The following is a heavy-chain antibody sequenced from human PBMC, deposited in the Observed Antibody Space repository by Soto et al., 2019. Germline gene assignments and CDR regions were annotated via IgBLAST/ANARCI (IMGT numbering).Heavy chain of an antibody. CDR3: ARIGNWVGAY. CDR1: GGSISSYF. CDR2: MYDSGT. D-gene: IGHD3-16*01. Sequence: PSETLSLPCTVSGGSISSYFWTWIRQPPGKGLEWIGYMYDSGTSYNPSLKNRVTISFDTSKMQFSLKLTSVTAADTAVYYCARIGNWVGAYWGQGAQVTVSS. V-gene: IGHV4-59*01. J-gene: IGHJ4*02.